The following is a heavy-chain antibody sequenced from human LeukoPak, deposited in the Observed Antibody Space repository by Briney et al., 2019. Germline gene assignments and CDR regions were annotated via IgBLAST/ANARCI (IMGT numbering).Heavy chain of an antibody. V-gene: IGHV3-30*18. CDR1: GFTFSSYG. D-gene: IGHD2-2*01. CDR3: AKDPIVVVPAADGY. Sequence: GGSLRLSCAASGFTFSSYGMHWVRQAPGKGLEWVAVISYNGSNKYYADSVKGRFTISRDNSKNTLYLQMNSLRAEDTAVYYCAKDPIVVVPAADGYWGQGTLVAVSS. J-gene: IGHJ4*02. CDR2: ISYNGSNK.